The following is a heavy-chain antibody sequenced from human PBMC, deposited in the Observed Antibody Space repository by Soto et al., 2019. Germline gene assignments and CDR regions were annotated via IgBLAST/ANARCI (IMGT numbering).Heavy chain of an antibody. CDR3: ARDHGSGWYGDAFDI. CDR1: GGSISSGDYY. CDR2: NYYSGGD. J-gene: IGHJ3*02. Sequence: QVQLQESGPGLVKPSQTLSLTCTVSGGSISSGDYYWSWIRQPPGKGLEWIGYNYYSGGDYYNPSLNLRVTISVDTSQNQFSLKLSSVTAADTAVYYCARDHGSGWYGDAFDIWGQGTMVTVSS. D-gene: IGHD6-19*01. V-gene: IGHV4-30-4*01.